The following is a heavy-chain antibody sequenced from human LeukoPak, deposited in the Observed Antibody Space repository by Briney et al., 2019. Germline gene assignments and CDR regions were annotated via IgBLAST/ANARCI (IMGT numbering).Heavy chain of an antibody. J-gene: IGHJ5*02. Sequence: ASVKVSCKASGYTFTSYYMHWVRQAPGQGLEWMGIINPSGGSTSYAQKFQGRVTMSVDTSKNQFSLRLSSVTAADTAVYYCARDLGGSYSSENWFDPWGQGTLVTVSS. V-gene: IGHV1-46*01. CDR1: GYTFTSYY. D-gene: IGHD1-26*01. CDR2: INPSGGST. CDR3: ARDLGGSYSSENWFDP.